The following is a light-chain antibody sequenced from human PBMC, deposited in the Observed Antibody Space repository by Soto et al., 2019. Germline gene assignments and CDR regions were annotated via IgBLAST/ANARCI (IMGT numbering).Light chain of an antibody. J-gene: IGKJ4*01. CDR1: QSISSY. CDR3: QQHNSYPLN. V-gene: IGKV1-39*01. CDR2: AAS. Sequence: DIQMTQSPSSLSASVLDIVTITFRASQSISSYLNLYQQKPGKAPKLLIYAASSLQSGVPSRFSGSGSGTDFTLTISSLQPEDFATYYCQQHNSYPLNFGGGTKVDIK.